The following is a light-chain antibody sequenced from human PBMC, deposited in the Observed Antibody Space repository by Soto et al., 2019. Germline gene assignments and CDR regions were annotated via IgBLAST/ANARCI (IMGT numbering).Light chain of an antibody. CDR3: QQYDSYPLT. Sequence: DIQLTQAPSTLSASVGDRVTINSRASQSISSWLAWYQQKPGKAPNLLIYKASSLESGVPSRFSGSGSGTEFTLTVSSLQPDDFATYYCQQYDSYPLTFGGGTKV. V-gene: IGKV1-5*03. CDR2: KAS. CDR1: QSISSW. J-gene: IGKJ4*01.